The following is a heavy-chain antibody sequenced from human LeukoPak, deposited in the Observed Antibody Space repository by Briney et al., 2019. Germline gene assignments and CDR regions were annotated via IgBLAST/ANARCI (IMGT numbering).Heavy chain of an antibody. CDR1: GFIFTSYG. J-gene: IGHJ4*02. D-gene: IGHD3-22*01. CDR2: ISYDGTNK. Sequence: GGSLRLSCTASGFIFTSYGMHWVRQAPGKGLEWVAGISYDGTNKYYADSVKGRFTISRDNSKNMMYLQMNSLRAEDTAVYYCARGGQRITMIVVAYFYYWGQGTLVTVSS. CDR3: ARGGQRITMIVVAYFYY. V-gene: IGHV3-30*03.